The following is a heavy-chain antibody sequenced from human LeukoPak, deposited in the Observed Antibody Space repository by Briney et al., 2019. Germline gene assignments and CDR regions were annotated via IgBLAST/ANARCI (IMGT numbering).Heavy chain of an antibody. J-gene: IGHJ4*02. CDR1: GFTVSSNY. CDR2: IYSGGST. CDR3: ASGSYSASFLLNY. Sequence: PGGSLRLSCAASGFTVSSNYMSWVRQAPGKGLEWVSVIYSGGSTYYADSVKGRFTISRDNSKNTLYLQMNSLRAEDTAVYYCASGSYSASFLLNYWGQGTLVTVSS. D-gene: IGHD1-26*01. V-gene: IGHV3-53*01.